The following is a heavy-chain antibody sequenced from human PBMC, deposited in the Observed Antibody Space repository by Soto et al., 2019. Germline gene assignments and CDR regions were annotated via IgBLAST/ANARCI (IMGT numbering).Heavy chain of an antibody. J-gene: IGHJ4*02. D-gene: IGHD3-22*01. CDR3: ARDYYDISGYAH. CDR2: INPNSGGT. CDR1: GYTFTGYY. Sequence: GASVKVSCKASGYTFTGYYMHWVRQAPGQGLEWMGWINPNSGGTNYAQKFQGRVTMTRDKSISTAYMELSRLRSDDTAVYDCARDYYDISGYAHWGQGPLVTVSS. V-gene: IGHV1-2*02.